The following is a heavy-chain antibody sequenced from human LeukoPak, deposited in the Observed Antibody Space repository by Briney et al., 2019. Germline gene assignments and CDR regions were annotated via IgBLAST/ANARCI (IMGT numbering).Heavy chain of an antibody. CDR3: AKGSSGYLCDL. D-gene: IGHD3-22*01. CDR1: GFTFNNYG. J-gene: IGHJ5*02. Sequence: PGGSLRLSCAASGFTFNNYGLIWVRQAPGKGLEWVSAISNDGGGRTYADFVKGRFTISRDNSKNTLYLQMDSLRADDTALYYCAKGSSGYLCDLWGQGTLVNVSS. CDR2: ISNDGGGR. V-gene: IGHV3-23*01.